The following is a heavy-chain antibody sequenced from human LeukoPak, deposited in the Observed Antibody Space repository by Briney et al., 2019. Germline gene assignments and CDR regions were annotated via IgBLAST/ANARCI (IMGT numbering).Heavy chain of an antibody. J-gene: IGHJ4*02. CDR2: INPSSGGT. V-gene: IGHV1-2*02. D-gene: IGHD6-13*01. Sequence: ASVKVSCKASGYTFTGYYMHWVRQAPGQGLEWMGWINPSSGGTNYAQKFQGRVTMTGDTSISTAYMELSRLRSDDTAVYYCARDMGPGSSFDYWGQGTLVTVSS. CDR1: GYTFTGYY. CDR3: ARDMGPGSSFDY.